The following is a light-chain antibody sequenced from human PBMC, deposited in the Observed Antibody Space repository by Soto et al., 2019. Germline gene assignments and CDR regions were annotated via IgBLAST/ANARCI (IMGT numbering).Light chain of an antibody. V-gene: IGKV3-20*01. CDR3: QQYGSSPALFT. CDR1: QSVTSSY. Sequence: EIVLTQSPGTLSLSPGERATLSCRASQSVTSSYLAWYQQKPGQAPRLIIYGASSRATGIPDRVSGSGSGTEFTLTLSRLEPEDFAVYYCQQYGSSPALFTFGPGTNGDIK. J-gene: IGKJ3*01. CDR2: GAS.